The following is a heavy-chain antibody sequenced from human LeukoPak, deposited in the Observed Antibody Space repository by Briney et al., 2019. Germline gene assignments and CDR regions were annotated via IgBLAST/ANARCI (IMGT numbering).Heavy chain of an antibody. Sequence: SETLSLTCTVSGGSISSSSYYWGWIRQPPGKGLEWIGSVYHSGSTYYNPSLKSRVTISVDPSKNQFSLKLSSVTAADTAVYYCARHSGNSYGYAYYYYYMDLWGKGTTVTVSS. J-gene: IGHJ6*03. D-gene: IGHD5-18*01. V-gene: IGHV4-39*01. CDR2: VYHSGST. CDR1: GGSISSSSYY. CDR3: ARHSGNSYGYAYYYYYMDL.